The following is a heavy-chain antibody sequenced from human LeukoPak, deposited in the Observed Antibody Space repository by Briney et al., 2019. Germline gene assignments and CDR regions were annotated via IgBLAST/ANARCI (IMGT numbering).Heavy chain of an antibody. V-gene: IGHV4-31*03. CDR1: GGSISSGGYY. Sequence: PSQTLSLTCTVSGGSISSGGYYWSWIRQHPGKGLEWIGYIYYSGSTYYNPSLKSRVTISVDTSKNLFSLKLSSVTAADTAVYYCAREERSSTYYFDYWGQGTLVTVSS. CDR2: IYYSGST. J-gene: IGHJ4*02. CDR3: AREERSSTYYFDY. D-gene: IGHD6-19*01.